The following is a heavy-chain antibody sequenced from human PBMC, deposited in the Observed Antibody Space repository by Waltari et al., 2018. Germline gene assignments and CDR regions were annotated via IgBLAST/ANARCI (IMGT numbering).Heavy chain of an antibody. J-gene: IGHJ1*01. D-gene: IGHD2-2*01. CDR2: ISGSGGST. CDR3: AKDSHSSPQGYFQH. CDR1: GFTVRALR. V-gene: IGHV3-23*01. Sequence: EVQLLESGVGLVQPGGSLGLPCAASGFTVRALRVSWVRQAPGEGLEWVSAISGSGGSTYYADSVKGRFTISRDNSKNTLYLQMNSLRAEDTAVYYCAKDSHSSPQGYFQHWGQGTLVTVSS.